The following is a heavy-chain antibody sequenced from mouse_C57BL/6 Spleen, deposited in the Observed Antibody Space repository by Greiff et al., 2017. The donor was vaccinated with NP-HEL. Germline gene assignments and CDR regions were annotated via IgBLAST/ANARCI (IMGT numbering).Heavy chain of an antibody. CDR1: GFTFSSYG. D-gene: IGHD2-1*01. Sequence: EVKLMESGGDLVKPGGSLKLSCAASGFTFSSYGMSWVRETLDKRLEWVATISSGGSYTYYADSVKGRLTISRENAKNTLYLKMRSLKSEDTALFYCARQEGYYGNYFDYWGQGTTLTVSS. J-gene: IGHJ2*01. V-gene: IGHV5-6*01. CDR2: ISSGGSYT. CDR3: ARQEGYYGNYFDY.